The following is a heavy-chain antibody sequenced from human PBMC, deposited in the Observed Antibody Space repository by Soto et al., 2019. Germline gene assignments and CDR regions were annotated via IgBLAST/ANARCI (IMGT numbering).Heavy chain of an antibody. J-gene: IGHJ4*02. CDR2: ISSSGSTI. CDR1: IFTCSSYE. CDR3: ARMEGPAAMFIGEDY. Sequence: HPWWSLRLSCSASIFTCSSYEMNWFRQAPGKGLEWVSYISSSGSTIYYADSVKGRFTISRDNAKNSLYLQMNSLRAEDTAVYYCARMEGPAAMFIGEDYWGQGTLVTVSS. D-gene: IGHD2-2*01. V-gene: IGHV3-48*03.